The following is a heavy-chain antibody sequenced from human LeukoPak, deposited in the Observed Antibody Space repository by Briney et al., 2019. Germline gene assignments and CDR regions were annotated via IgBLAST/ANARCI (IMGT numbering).Heavy chain of an antibody. CDR1: GGSISSGGYY. J-gene: IGHJ4*02. CDR2: IYYSGST. CDR3: ATTYYDSSGYFIRDY. Sequence: SQTLSLTCTVSGGSISSGGYYWSWIRHHPGKGLEWIGYIYYSGSTYYNPSLKSRVTISLDTSENQFSLKLSSVTAADTAVYYCATTYYDSSGYFIRDYWGQGTLVTVSS. D-gene: IGHD3-22*01. V-gene: IGHV4-31*03.